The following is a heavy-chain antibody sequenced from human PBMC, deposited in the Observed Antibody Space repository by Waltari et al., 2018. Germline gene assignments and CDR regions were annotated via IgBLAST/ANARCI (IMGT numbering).Heavy chain of an antibody. J-gene: IGHJ6*02. CDR3: AREVAGTPVYYYGMDV. D-gene: IGHD6-19*01. CDR1: GYPFTSYA. Sequence: QVQLVQSGAEVKKPGASVKVSCKASGYPFTSYAMHWVRQAPGQRLEWMGWINAGNCNTKYSQKCQGRVTITRDTFARTAYMELSSLRSEDTAVYYCAREVAGTPVYYYGMDVWGQGTTVTVSS. V-gene: IGHV1-3*01. CDR2: INAGNCNT.